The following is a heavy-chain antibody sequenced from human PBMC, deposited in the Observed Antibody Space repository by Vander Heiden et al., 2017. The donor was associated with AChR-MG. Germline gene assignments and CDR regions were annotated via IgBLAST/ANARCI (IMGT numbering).Heavy chain of an antibody. CDR3: ARVSGYSSSWYPYYYYGMDV. CDR1: GFTFSSYS. Sequence: EVQLVESGGGLVQPGGSLRRSCAASGFTFSSYSMNGVRQARGKGLGWLSCISSSSSTIYYADSVKGRFTISRDEAKNSLYLQMNSLRDEDTAVYYCARVSGYSSSWYPYYYYGMDVWGQGTTVTVSS. V-gene: IGHV3-48*02. J-gene: IGHJ6*02. CDR2: ISSSSSTI. D-gene: IGHD6-13*01.